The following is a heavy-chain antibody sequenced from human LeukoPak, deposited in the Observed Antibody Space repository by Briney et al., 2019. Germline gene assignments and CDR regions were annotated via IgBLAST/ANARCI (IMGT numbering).Heavy chain of an antibody. V-gene: IGHV4-59*08. J-gene: IGHJ4*02. CDR1: GVSINSHY. Sequence: SETLSLTCTVSGVSINSHYWSWIRQSPGKGLEWIAYGHYSGTTTYTPSLKSRVTISLDTSKNQFSLKLTSVSAADTAMYYCARHGTGTGYPLDYWGLGTLVTVSS. D-gene: IGHD3/OR15-3a*01. CDR3: ARHGTGTGYPLDY. CDR2: GHYSGTT.